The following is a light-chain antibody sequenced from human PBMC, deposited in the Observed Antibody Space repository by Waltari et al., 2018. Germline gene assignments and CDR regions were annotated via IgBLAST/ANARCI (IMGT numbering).Light chain of an antibody. CDR2: YAS. CDR3: QQRNYWPLFT. J-gene: IGKJ3*01. CDR1: QSINNN. V-gene: IGKV3-11*01. Sequence: EIVLTQSPATLSLSAGERATLSCRASQSINNNLAWYQQKPGQAPRLLIYYASNRATGIPAIFSGSGSVTDFTLTIISLEPEDFAVYYCQQRNYWPLFTFGPGTKVDIK.